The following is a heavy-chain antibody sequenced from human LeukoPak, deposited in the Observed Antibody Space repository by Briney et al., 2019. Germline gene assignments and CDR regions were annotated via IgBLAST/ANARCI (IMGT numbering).Heavy chain of an antibody. J-gene: IGHJ6*03. CDR2: ISSSSSTI. CDR3: AKETYLRGDPAGEGYYYYYYMDV. Sequence: GGSLRLSCAASGFTFSSYSMNWVRQAPGRGLEWVSYISSSSSTIYYADSVKGRFTISRDNAKNSLYLQMNSMRAEDTAVYYCAKETYLRGDPAGEGYYYYYYMDVWGKGTTVTVSS. D-gene: IGHD7-27*01. V-gene: IGHV3-48*01. CDR1: GFTFSSYS.